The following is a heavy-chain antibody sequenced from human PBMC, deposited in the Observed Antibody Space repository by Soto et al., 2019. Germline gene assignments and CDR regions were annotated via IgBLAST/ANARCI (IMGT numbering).Heavy chain of an antibody. CDR1: GFTFSSYG. V-gene: IGHV3-30*18. Sequence: PGGSLRLSCAASGFTFSSYGMHWVRQAPGKGLEWVAVISYDGSNKYYADSVKGRFTISRDNSKNTLYLQMNSLRAEDTAVYYCAKDGGAAAVRYYYYMDVWGKGTTVTVSS. CDR3: AKDGGAAAVRYYYYMDV. J-gene: IGHJ6*03. D-gene: IGHD6-13*01. CDR2: ISYDGSNK.